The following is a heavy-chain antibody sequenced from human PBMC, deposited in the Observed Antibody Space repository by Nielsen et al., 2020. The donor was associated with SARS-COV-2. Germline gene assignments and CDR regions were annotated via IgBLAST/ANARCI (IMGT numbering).Heavy chain of an antibody. D-gene: IGHD2-15*01. V-gene: IGHV1-3*01. CDR3: AREELDIGGGSGPYYYGMDV. Sequence: WVRQAPGQRLEWMGWINAGNGNTKYSQKFQGRVTITRDTSTSTAYMELRSLRSDDTAVYYCAREELDIGGGSGPYYYGMDVWGQGTTVTV. J-gene: IGHJ6*02. CDR2: INAGNGNT.